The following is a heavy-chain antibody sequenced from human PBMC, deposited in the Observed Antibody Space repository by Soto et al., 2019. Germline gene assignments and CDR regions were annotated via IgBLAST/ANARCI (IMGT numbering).Heavy chain of an antibody. CDR1: GGSISSYY. Sequence: KSSETLSLTCTVSGGSISSYYWSWIRQPPGKGLEWIGYIYYSGSTNYNPSLKSRVTISVDTSKNQLSLKLSSVTAADTAVYYCARIHYDFWSGYPHWFDPWGQGTLVTVSS. J-gene: IGHJ5*02. V-gene: IGHV4-59*01. CDR2: IYYSGST. CDR3: ARIHYDFWSGYPHWFDP. D-gene: IGHD3-3*01.